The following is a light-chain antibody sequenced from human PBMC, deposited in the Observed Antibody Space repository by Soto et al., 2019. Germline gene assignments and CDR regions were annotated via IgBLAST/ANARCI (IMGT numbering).Light chain of an antibody. CDR1: SSDVGGYYNY. CDR2: EVS. J-gene: IGLJ2*01. CDR3: SSYTSSGTYVV. Sequence: QSALTQPASVSGSPGRSITMSCTGTSSDVGGYYNYVSWYQQRPGKAPKLMIYEVSNRPSGVSNRFSGSKSGNTASLTISGLQAEDEADYYCSSYTSSGTYVVFGGGTKLTVL. V-gene: IGLV2-14*01.